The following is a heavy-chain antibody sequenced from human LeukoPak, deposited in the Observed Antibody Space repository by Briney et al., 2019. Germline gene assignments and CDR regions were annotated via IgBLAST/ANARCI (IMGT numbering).Heavy chain of an antibody. CDR2: INHSGST. CDR3: ASRYQLLTSYYYYGMDV. CDR1: GGSFSGYY. V-gene: IGHV4-34*01. Sequence: SETLSLTCAVYGGSFSGYYWSWIRQPPVKGLEWIGEINHSGSTNYNPSLKSRVTISVDTSKNQFSLKLSSVTAADTAVYYCASRYQLLTSYYYYGMDVWGQGTTVTVSS. J-gene: IGHJ6*02. D-gene: IGHD2-2*01.